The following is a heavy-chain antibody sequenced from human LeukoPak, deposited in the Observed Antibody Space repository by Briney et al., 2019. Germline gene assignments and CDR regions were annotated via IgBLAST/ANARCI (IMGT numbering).Heavy chain of an antibody. CDR2: IYNDGRDA. Sequence: GGALRLSCAASGVTFSNERMHWVRQAPGEGLWWVSYIYNDGRDATYADSVRGGFTSSTETAKSILYMRMYRPRAEETGVYFFAKGDPPVPYSGQGALGTVSS. CDR1: GVTFSNER. CDR3: AKGDPPVPY. J-gene: IGHJ4*02. V-gene: IGHV3-74*01.